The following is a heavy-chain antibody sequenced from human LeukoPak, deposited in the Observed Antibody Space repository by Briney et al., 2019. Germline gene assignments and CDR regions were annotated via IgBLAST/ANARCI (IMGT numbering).Heavy chain of an antibody. D-gene: IGHD6-13*01. CDR1: GFTFSSFW. Sequence: GGSLRLSCAASGFTFSSFWMYWVRQAPGKGLVWVSRINSGGSSIGYADSVKGRFTIPRDNAKNTLSLQMDSLRAEDTAVYFCASAGRVGDIFDIWGQGTMVTVSS. CDR3: ASAGRVGDIFDI. CDR2: INSGGSSI. J-gene: IGHJ3*02. V-gene: IGHV3-74*01.